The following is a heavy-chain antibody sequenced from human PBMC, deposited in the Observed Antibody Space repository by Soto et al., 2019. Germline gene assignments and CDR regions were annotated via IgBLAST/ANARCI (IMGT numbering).Heavy chain of an antibody. D-gene: IGHD5-18*01. V-gene: IGHV1-2*04. J-gene: IGHJ4*02. CDR1: GYTFTGYY. CDR2: INPNSGGT. Sequence: ASVKVSCKASGYTFTGYYMHWVRQAPGQGLEWMGWINPNSGGTNYAQKFQGWVTMTRDTSISTAYMELSRLRSDDTAVYYCARDRHGDSYGTMGGIDYWGQGTLVTVSS. CDR3: ARDRHGDSYGTMGGIDY.